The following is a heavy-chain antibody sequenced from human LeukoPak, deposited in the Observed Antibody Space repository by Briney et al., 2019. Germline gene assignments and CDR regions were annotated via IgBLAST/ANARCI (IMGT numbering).Heavy chain of an antibody. V-gene: IGHV1-8*01. Sequence: GASVKVSCKASGYAFTSYDISWVRQATGQGLEWMGWMNPNSGNTGYAQKFQGRVTMTRNTSISTAYMELSSLRSEDTAVYYCARADNGYSYGPVLYYGMDVWGQGTTVTVSS. CDR1: GYAFTSYD. CDR2: MNPNSGNT. D-gene: IGHD5-18*01. J-gene: IGHJ6*02. CDR3: ARADNGYSYGPVLYYGMDV.